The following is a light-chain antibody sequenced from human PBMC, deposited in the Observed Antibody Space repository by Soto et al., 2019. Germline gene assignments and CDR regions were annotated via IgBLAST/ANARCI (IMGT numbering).Light chain of an antibody. CDR3: KKYHFYTP. CDR1: QSIDDW. Sequence: DIQMTQSPSTLSASVGDRVTITCRASQSIDDWLAWYQQKPGKAPKLLIYTASSLQSGVPSRFSGSGSGTEFTLTISSLQPDVFATCYSKKYHFYTPFGKGTRREIK. CDR2: TAS. J-gene: IGKJ5*01. V-gene: IGKV1-5*03.